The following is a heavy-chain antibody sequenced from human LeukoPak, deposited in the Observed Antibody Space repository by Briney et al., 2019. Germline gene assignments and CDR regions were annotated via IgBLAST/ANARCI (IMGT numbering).Heavy chain of an antibody. D-gene: IGHD3-22*01. Sequence: SETLSLTCTVSGGSISNYYWSWIRQPAGKGLEWIGRIHSSGSTNYNPSLKSRVTMSVDTSRNQFSLKLNSVTAADTAVYFCARGGAYDSSGYSPDYWGQGTLVAASS. CDR2: IHSSGST. CDR3: ARGGAYDSSGYSPDY. V-gene: IGHV4-4*07. J-gene: IGHJ4*02. CDR1: GGSISNYY.